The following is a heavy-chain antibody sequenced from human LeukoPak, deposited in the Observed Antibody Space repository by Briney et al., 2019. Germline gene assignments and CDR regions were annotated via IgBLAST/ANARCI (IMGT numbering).Heavy chain of an antibody. CDR2: ISYDGSNK. J-gene: IGHJ4*02. CDR3: ARAEMATIYFDY. Sequence: PGRSLRLSRAASGFTFSSYAMHWVRQAPGKGLEWVAVISYDGSNKYYADSVKGRFTISRDNSKNTLYLQMNSLRAEDTAVYYCARAEMATIYFDYWGQGPLVTVFS. CDR1: GFTFSSYA. V-gene: IGHV3-30*04. D-gene: IGHD5-24*01.